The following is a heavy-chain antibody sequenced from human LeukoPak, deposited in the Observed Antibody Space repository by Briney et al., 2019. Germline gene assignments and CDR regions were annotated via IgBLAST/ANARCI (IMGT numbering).Heavy chain of an antibody. CDR3: ARGPNCSSTSCYIGEPYYYSYYMDV. J-gene: IGHJ6*03. CDR2: ISSSSSTI. V-gene: IGHV3-48*04. D-gene: IGHD2-2*02. CDR1: GFTFSSYS. Sequence: GGSLRLSCAASGFTFSSYSMNWVRQAPGKGLEWVSYISSSSSTIYYADSVKGRFTISRDNAKNSLYLQMNSLRAEDTAVYYCARGPNCSSTSCYIGEPYYYSYYMDVWGKGTTVTVSS.